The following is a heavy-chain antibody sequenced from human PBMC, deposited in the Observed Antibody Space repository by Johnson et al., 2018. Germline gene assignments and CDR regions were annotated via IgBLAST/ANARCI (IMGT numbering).Heavy chain of an antibody. J-gene: IGHJ6*02. CDR2: ISWNSGSK. V-gene: IGHV3-9*01. Sequence: EVQLVESGGGLVKPGGSLRLSCAASGFTFSSYSMNWVRQAPGKGLEWVSGISWNSGSKGYADSVKGRFTISRDNAKNSLYLQMNSLIIEDTALYYCAKDSRSSGWYGVMDVWGQGTTVTVSS. CDR1: GFTFSSYS. D-gene: IGHD6-19*01. CDR3: AKDSRSSGWYGVMDV.